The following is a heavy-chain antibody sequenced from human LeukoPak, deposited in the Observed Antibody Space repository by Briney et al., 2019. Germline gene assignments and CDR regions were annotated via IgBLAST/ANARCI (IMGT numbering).Heavy chain of an antibody. V-gene: IGHV3-23*01. Sequence: GGSLRLSCAASGFTFSDYAMAWVRQAPGKGLEWVSGLSGSGGNTFYAVSVKGRFTISRDNPKNTLYLQMNSLRAEDTAVYYCATEKGDSPDYWGQGTLVTVSS. D-gene: IGHD3-16*01. CDR3: ATEKGDSPDY. CDR1: GFTFSDYA. CDR2: LSGSGGNT. J-gene: IGHJ4*02.